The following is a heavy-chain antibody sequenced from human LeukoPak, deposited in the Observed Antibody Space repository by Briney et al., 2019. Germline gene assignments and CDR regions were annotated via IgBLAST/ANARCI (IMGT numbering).Heavy chain of an antibody. V-gene: IGHV3-33*01. CDR1: GFTFSSYG. D-gene: IGHD1-1*01. Sequence: GGSLRLSCAASGFTFSSYGMHWVRQAPGKGLEWVAVIWYDGSNKYYADSVKGRFTISRDNSKNTLYLQMNSLRAEDTAVYYCARDLWERLSYYYYGMDVWGQGTTVTVSS. CDR2: IWYDGSNK. J-gene: IGHJ6*02. CDR3: ARDLWERLSYYYYGMDV.